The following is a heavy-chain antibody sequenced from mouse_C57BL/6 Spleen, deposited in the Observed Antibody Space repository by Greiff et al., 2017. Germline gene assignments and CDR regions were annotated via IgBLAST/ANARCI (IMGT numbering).Heavy chain of an antibody. D-gene: IGHD1-1*01. J-gene: IGHJ1*03. CDR2: IDPETGGT. CDR3: TKVSGSSPRYFDV. V-gene: IGHV1-15*01. Sequence: VQGVESGAELVRPGASVTLSCKASGYTFTDYEMHWVKQTPVHGLEWIGAIDPETGGTAYNQKFKGKAILTADKSSSTAYMELRSLTSEDSAVYYCTKVSGSSPRYFDVWGTGTTVTVSA. CDR1: GYTFTDYE.